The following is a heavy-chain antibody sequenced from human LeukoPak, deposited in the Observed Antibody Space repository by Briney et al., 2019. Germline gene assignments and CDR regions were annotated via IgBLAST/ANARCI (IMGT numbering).Heavy chain of an antibody. CDR1: GYTFTNYG. CDR2: ISGYNGKT. D-gene: IGHD4-17*01. V-gene: IGHV1-18*01. J-gene: IGHJ1*01. CDR3: ARDDYGGYVSYLQH. Sequence: ASVKVSCKASGYTFTNYGISWVRQAPGQGPEWMGWISGYNGKTNYAQKFQGRVTMTTDTSTSTAYMDLRSLRSDDTAVYCCARDDYGGYVSYLQHWGQGTLVIVSS.